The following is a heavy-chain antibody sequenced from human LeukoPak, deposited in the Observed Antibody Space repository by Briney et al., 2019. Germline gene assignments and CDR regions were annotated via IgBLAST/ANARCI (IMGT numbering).Heavy chain of an antibody. D-gene: IGHD2-2*01. CDR2: IFYSVNT. J-gene: IGHJ4*02. CDR3: ARDPHTSNQPDY. V-gene: IGHV4-59*01. CDR1: GGSISSYY. Sequence: PSETLSLTCTVSGGSISSYYWNWIRQPPGKGLEWIGYIFYSVNTNYNPSLKSRATISIDTSKNQFSLKLSSVTAADTAVYYCARDPHTSNQPDYWGQGTLVTVSS.